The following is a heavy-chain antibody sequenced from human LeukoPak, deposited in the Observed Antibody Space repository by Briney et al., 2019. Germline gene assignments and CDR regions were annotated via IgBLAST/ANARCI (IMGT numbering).Heavy chain of an antibody. J-gene: IGHJ5*02. Sequence: SQTLSLTCTVSGGSISSGGYYWSWIRQHPGKGLEWIGYIYYSGSTYYNPSLKSRVTISVDTSKNQFSLKLSSVTAADTAVYYCARDLYGNYVGWFDPWGQGTLVTVSS. V-gene: IGHV4-31*03. D-gene: IGHD4-11*01. CDR3: ARDLYGNYVGWFDP. CDR2: IYYSGST. CDR1: GGSISSGGYY.